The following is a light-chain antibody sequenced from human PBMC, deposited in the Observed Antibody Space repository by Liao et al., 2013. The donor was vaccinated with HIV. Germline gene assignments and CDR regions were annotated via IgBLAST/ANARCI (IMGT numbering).Light chain of an antibody. J-gene: IGLJ2*01. Sequence: SYELTQPPSMSVSPGQTARITCSGDALPKQHVYWYQQKPGQAPVLVIFKDIERPSGIPERFSGSKSGNTATLVIRRVEGGDEADYYCQGVGXAXYYRVFGGG. CDR2: KDI. CDR3: QGVGXAXYYRV. V-gene: IGLV3-25*02. CDR1: ALPKQH.